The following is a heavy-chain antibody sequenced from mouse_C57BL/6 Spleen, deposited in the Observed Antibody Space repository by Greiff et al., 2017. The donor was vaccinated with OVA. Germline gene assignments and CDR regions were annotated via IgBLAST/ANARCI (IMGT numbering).Heavy chain of an antibody. J-gene: IGHJ4*01. CDR1: GYTFTSYW. V-gene: IGHV1-69*01. Sequence: QVQLQQPGAELVMPGASVKLSCKASGYTFTSYWMHWVKQRPGQGLEWIGEIDPSDSYTNYNQKFKGKSTLTVDKSSSTAYIQLSSLTSEDSAVYYCARLRDAMDYWGQGTSVTVSS. CDR3: ARLRDAMDY. D-gene: IGHD3-2*02. CDR2: IDPSDSYT.